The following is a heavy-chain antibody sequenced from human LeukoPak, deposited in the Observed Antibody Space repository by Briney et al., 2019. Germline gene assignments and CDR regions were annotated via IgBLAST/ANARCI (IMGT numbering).Heavy chain of an antibody. CDR2: ISSSGSTI. Sequence: GGSLRLSCAASGFTFSSYEMNWVRQAPGKGLEWVSYISSSGSTIYYADSVKGRFTISRDNAKNSPYLQMNSLRAEDTAVYYCARSGKAVAGRYYGMDVWGQGTTVTVSS. D-gene: IGHD6-19*01. CDR1: GFTFSSYE. J-gene: IGHJ6*02. CDR3: ARSGKAVAGRYYGMDV. V-gene: IGHV3-48*03.